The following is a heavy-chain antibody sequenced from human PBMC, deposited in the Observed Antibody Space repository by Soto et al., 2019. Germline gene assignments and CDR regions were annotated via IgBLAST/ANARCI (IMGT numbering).Heavy chain of an antibody. V-gene: IGHV1-18*04. Sequence: ASVKVSCKPSGYTFTSYGFSWVRQAPGQGPEWMGWISTWNDGKTDAQKFRGRVTMTTDTSTSTAYMELRSLRSDDTAVYYCARLNSDYAVDYRGQGTLVTVSS. J-gene: IGHJ4*02. CDR1: GYTFTSYG. CDR2: ISTWNDGK. D-gene: IGHD5-12*01. CDR3: ARLNSDYAVDY.